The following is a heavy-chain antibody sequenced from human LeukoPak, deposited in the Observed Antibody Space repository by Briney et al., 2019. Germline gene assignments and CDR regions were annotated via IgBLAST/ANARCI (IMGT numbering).Heavy chain of an antibody. D-gene: IGHD3-10*02. J-gene: IGHJ6*04. CDR2: ISSSGSTI. CDR1: GFIFSSYS. Sequence: GGSLRLSCAASGFIFSSYSMNWVRQAPEKGLEWVSYISSSGSTIYYADSVKGRFTISRDNAKNSLYLQMNSLRAEDTAVYYCAELGITMIGGVWGKGTTVTISS. V-gene: IGHV3-48*04. CDR3: AELGITMIGGV.